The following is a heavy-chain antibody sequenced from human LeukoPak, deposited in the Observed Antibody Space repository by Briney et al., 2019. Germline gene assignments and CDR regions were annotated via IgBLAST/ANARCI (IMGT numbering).Heavy chain of an antibody. CDR2: INPNSGGT. J-gene: IGHJ5*02. V-gene: IGHV1-2*02. D-gene: IGHD6-13*01. CDR3: ARGVAAAGNWFDP. CDR1: GYTFTSYY. Sequence: GASVKVSCKASGYTFTSYYMHWVRQAPGQGLEWMGWINPNSGGTNYAQKFQGRVTMTRDTPISTAYMELSRLRSDDTAVYYCARGVAAAGNWFDPWGQGTLVTVSS.